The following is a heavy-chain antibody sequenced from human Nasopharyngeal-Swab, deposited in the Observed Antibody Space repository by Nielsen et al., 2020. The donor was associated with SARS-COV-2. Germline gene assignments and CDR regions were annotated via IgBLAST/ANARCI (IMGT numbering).Heavy chain of an antibody. CDR3: ARDMWAVAGNGPDY. V-gene: IGHV1-18*04. CDR2: ISAYNGNT. D-gene: IGHD6-19*01. Sequence: ASVKVSCKASGYTFTGYYMHWVRQAPGQGLEWMGWISAYNGNTNYAQKLQGRVTMTTDTSTSTAYMELRSLRSDDPAVYYCARDMWAVAGNGPDYWGQGTLVTVSS. CDR1: GYTFTGYY. J-gene: IGHJ4*02.